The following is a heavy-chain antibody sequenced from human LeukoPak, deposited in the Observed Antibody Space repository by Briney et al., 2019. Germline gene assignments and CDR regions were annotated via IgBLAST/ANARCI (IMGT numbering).Heavy chain of an antibody. Sequence: SETLSLTCTVSGGSISSYYWSWIRRPPGKGLEWIGYIYYSGSTNYNPSLKSRVTISVDTSKNQFSLKLSSVTAADTAVYYCARADYYDSSCFDYWGQGTLVTVSS. V-gene: IGHV4-59*01. CDR1: GGSISSYY. CDR2: IYYSGST. J-gene: IGHJ4*02. CDR3: ARADYYDSSCFDY. D-gene: IGHD3-22*01.